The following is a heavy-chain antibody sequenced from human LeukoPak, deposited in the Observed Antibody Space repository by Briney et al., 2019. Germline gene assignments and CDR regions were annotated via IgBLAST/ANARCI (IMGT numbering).Heavy chain of an antibody. CDR1: GLSFGSYG. V-gene: IGHV3-30*03. CDR2: ISHEGSYQ. CDR3: ARTREKWQVLDY. J-gene: IGHJ4*02. D-gene: IGHD6-19*01. Sequence: GGSLRLSCAASGLSFGSYGMHWVRQAPGKGLEGVAVISHEGSYQNHADSVKGRFTISRDNSKNMVYLQMNSLRVEDTAVYYCARTREKWQVLDYWGQGTPVTVSS.